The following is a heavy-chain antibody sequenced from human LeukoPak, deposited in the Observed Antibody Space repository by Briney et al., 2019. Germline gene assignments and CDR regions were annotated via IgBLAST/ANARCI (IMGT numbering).Heavy chain of an antibody. CDR1: GFTFSSYA. CDR2: ISYDGSNK. D-gene: IGHD3-22*01. Sequence: GGSLRLSCAASGFTFSSYAMHWVRQAPGKGLEWVAVISYDGSNKYYADSVKGRFTISRDNSKNTLYPQMNSLRPDDTAVYYCARDPSSGYYLYFDYWGQGTLLTVSS. V-gene: IGHV3-30-3*01. CDR3: ARDPSSGYYLYFDY. J-gene: IGHJ4*02.